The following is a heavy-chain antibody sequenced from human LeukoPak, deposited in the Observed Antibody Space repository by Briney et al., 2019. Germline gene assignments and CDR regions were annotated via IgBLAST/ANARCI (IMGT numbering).Heavy chain of an antibody. CDR1: GFTVSSNY. D-gene: IGHD5-18*01. V-gene: IGHV3-53*01. J-gene: IGHJ4*02. CDR2: IYSGGST. CDR3: ARGIRGYSYPMGY. Sequence: GSLRLSCAASGFTVSSNYMSWVRQAPGKGLEWVSVIYSGGSTYYADSVKGRFTISRDNSKNTLYLQMNSLRAEDTAVYYCARGIRGYSYPMGYWGQGTLVTVSS.